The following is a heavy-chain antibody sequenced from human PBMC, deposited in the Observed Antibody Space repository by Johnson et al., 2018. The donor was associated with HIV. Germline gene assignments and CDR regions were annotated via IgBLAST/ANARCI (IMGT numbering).Heavy chain of an antibody. Sequence: VQVVESGGGLVQPGGSLRLSCAASGFTFSSYAMHWVRQAPGKGLEWVAVISYDGSNKYYADSVKGRFTISRDNSKITLYLQMSSLRVEDTAGYYCAKGIYDFWVGYLLDAFDMWGQGTMVTVSS. CDR3: AKGIYDFWVGYLLDAFDM. J-gene: IGHJ3*02. CDR2: ISYDGSNK. D-gene: IGHD3-3*01. CDR1: GFTFSSYA. V-gene: IGHV3-30*04.